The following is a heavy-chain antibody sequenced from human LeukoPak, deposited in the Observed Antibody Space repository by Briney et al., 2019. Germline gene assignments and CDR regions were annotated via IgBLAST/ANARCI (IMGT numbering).Heavy chain of an antibody. J-gene: IGHJ4*02. CDR3: ARDTWGSGSPRYFDY. D-gene: IGHD3-10*01. CDR1: GFTFSSYE. V-gene: IGHV3-48*03. Sequence: GGSLRLSCAASGFTFSSYEMNWVRQAPGKGPEWVSYISSSGSTIYYADSVKGQFTISRDNAKNSLYLQMNSLRAEDTAVYCCARDTWGSGSPRYFDYWGQGTLVTVSS. CDR2: ISSSGSTI.